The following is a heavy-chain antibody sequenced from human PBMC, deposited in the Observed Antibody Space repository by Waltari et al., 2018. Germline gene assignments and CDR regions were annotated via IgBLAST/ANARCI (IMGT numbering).Heavy chain of an antibody. J-gene: IGHJ4*02. Sequence: EVKLVESGGGLIQPGGSLTLSCAASGFSLSYYWMHWVRQAPGKGLVWVSLSNDDGSNTNYADSVKGRFTISRDNTNNMLYLQMNSLRAEDTAVYYCASGKFLWGQGTLVTVSS. CDR1: GFSLSYYW. CDR3: ASGKFL. CDR2: SNDDGSNT. V-gene: IGHV3-74*01.